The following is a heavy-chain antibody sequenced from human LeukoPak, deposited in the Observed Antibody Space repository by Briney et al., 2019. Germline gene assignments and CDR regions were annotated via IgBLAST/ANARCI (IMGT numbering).Heavy chain of an antibody. Sequence: RASVKVSCKASGYTFTSYDINWVRQATGQGLEWMGWMNPNSGNTGYAQKFQGRVTMTRNTSISTAYMELSSLRSEDTAVYYCARGCPGGQWLVLGWIDPWGQGTLVTVSS. D-gene: IGHD6-19*01. V-gene: IGHV1-8*01. J-gene: IGHJ5*02. CDR3: ARGCPGGQWLVLGWIDP. CDR1: GYTFTSYD. CDR2: MNPNSGNT.